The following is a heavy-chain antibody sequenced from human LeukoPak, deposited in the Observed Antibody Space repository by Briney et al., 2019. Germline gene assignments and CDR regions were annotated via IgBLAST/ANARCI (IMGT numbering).Heavy chain of an antibody. CDR3: ARDNMAAPGNSYYYGLDV. V-gene: IGHV3-30-3*01. CDR1: GVTFSNYA. D-gene: IGHD6-13*01. J-gene: IGHJ6*02. CDR2: ISYDGSKK. Sequence: PGGSLRLSCAASGVTFSNYAMHWVRQAPGKGLEWVAVISYDGSKKHYADSVTGRFTISRDNSKNTLYLQMTSLRAEDTAVYYCARDNMAAPGNSYYYGLDVWGQGTTVTVSS.